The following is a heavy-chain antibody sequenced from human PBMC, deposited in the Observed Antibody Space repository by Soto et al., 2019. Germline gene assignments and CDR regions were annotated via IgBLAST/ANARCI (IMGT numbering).Heavy chain of an antibody. CDR3: ATDESYPPAQYYYYYDRDV. CDR2: TIPIFGIA. V-gene: IGHV1-69*10. D-gene: IGHD1-26*01. Sequence: SVKVSCQASGGTFSSYAISWVGQAPGRGLEWMGGTIPIFGIANYAQKFQGRVTITADKSTSTAYMELSILRSEDMSVYYCATDESYPPAQYYYYYDRDVWARGTPGTVAS. J-gene: IGHJ6*02. CDR1: GGTFSSYA.